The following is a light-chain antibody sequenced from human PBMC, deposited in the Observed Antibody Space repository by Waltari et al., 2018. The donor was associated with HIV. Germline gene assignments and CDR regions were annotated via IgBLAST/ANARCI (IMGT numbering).Light chain of an antibody. J-gene: IGKJ1*01. CDR1: QSVSSSF. CDR3: QQYGSSPET. CDR2: GAS. V-gene: IGKV3-20*01. Sequence: EFVLTQSPGTLSLSPGDRSALSCRASQSVSSSFLAWYQQKPGQSPRLLIYGASSRATGIPDRFSGSGSGTDFSLTISRLEPDDFAVYYCQQYGSSPETFGQGTKVEIK.